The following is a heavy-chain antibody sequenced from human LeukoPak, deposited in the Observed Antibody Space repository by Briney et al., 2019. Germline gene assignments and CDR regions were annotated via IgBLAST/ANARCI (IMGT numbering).Heavy chain of an antibody. CDR2: IKSKTDGGTT. J-gene: IGHJ4*02. V-gene: IGHV3-15*01. Sequence: GGSLRLSCAASGFTFSNAWMSWVRQAPGKGLEWVGRIKSKTDGGTTDYAAPVKGRSTISRDDSKNTLYLQMNSLKTEDTAVYYCTTEVDIVVVPAASLVDYWGQGTLVTVSS. CDR1: GFTFSNAW. CDR3: TTEVDIVVVPAASLVDY. D-gene: IGHD2-2*01.